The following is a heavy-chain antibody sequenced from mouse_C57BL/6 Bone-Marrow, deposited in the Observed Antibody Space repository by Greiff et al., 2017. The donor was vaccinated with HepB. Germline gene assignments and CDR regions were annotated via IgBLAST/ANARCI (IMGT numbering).Heavy chain of an antibody. V-gene: IGHV5-12*01. CDR1: GFTFSDYY. J-gene: IGHJ3*01. Sequence: EVQVVESGGGLVQPGGSLKLSCAASGFTFSDYYMYWVRQTPEKRLEWVAYISNGGGSTYYPDTVKGRFTISRDNAKNTLYLQMSRLKSEDTAMYYCARHGLGRGFAYWGQGTLVTVSA. CDR3: ARHGLGRGFAY. CDR2: ISNGGGST. D-gene: IGHD4-1*01.